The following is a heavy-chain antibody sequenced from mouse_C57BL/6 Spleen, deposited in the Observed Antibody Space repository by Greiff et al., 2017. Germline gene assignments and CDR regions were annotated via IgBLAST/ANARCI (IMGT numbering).Heavy chain of an antibody. CDR2: ISDGGGYT. D-gene: IGHD1-1*01. CDR3: ASDCGSCLFAY. CDR1: GFTFSSYA. V-gene: IGHV5-4*03. Sequence: DVKLVESGGGLVKPGGSLKLSCAASGFTFSSYAMSWVRQTPEKRLEWVATISDGGGYTYYPENVKGRFTISRDNANNNLYLQVRHLKSEDTAMYYCASDCGSCLFAYWGQGTPLTVSA. J-gene: IGHJ3*01.